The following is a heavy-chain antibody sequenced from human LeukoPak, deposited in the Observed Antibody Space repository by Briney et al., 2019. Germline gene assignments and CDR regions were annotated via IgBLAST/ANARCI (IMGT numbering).Heavy chain of an antibody. D-gene: IGHD6-19*01. CDR3: ARDRGKVAGLFDY. Sequence: PGGSLRLSCAASGFTFSSYSVNWVRQAPGKGLEWVSSISSSSSYIYYADSVKGRFTISRDNAKNSLYLQMNSLRAEDTAVYYCARDRGKVAGLFDYWGQGTLVTVSS. CDR1: GFTFSSYS. CDR2: ISSSSSYI. J-gene: IGHJ4*02. V-gene: IGHV3-21*01.